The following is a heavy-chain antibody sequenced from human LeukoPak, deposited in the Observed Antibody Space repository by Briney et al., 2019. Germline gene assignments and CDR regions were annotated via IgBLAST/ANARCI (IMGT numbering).Heavy chain of an antibody. V-gene: IGHV3-53*01. CDR2: LYSGSST. D-gene: IGHD3-10*01. Sequence: GGSLRLSCEGSGFSVSTKYMSWVRQAPGKGLEWVSILYSGSSTYYTDSVKGRFTVSRDDSKNTLYLHMNSLGVEDTAVYYCARVGDHYHWYLDVWGRGTLVTVSS. J-gene: IGHJ2*01. CDR3: ARVGDHYHWYLDV. CDR1: GFSVSTKY.